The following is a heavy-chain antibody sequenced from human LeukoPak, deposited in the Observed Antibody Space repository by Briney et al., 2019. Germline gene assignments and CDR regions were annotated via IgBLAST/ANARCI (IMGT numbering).Heavy chain of an antibody. CDR2: ISVSGGSI. CDR3: AKGPYCSSSSCYTLGSFDF. V-gene: IGHV3-23*01. Sequence: GGSLRLSCAASGFTFSSYAMSWVRQAPGKGLEWVSAISVSGGSIYYADSVKGRFTISRDNSKNTVYLQMNSLRAEDTALYYCAKGPYCSSSSCYTLGSFDFWGQGTLVTVSS. CDR1: GFTFSSYA. J-gene: IGHJ4*02. D-gene: IGHD2-2*02.